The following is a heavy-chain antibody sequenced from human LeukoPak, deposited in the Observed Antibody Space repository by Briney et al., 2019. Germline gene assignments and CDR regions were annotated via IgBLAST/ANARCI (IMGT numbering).Heavy chain of an antibody. CDR2: ISAYNGNT. CDR3: ARYGNYGLAPGEWFDP. CDR1: GYSFTSYG. Sequence: GASVKVSCKASGYSFTSYGISWVRQAPGQGLEWMGWISAYNGNTNYAQKLQGRVTMTTDTSTSTAYMELRSLRSDDTAVYYCARYGNYGLAPGEWFDPWGQGTLVTVSS. V-gene: IGHV1-18*01. J-gene: IGHJ5*02. D-gene: IGHD1-7*01.